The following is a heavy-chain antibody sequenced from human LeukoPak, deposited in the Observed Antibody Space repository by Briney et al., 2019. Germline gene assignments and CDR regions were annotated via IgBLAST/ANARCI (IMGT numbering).Heavy chain of an antibody. Sequence: GRTLRLSSAASGFTSSSDAMSWVRQAPGTGLESCSAISGSGGSTYYADSVKGRFTISRDNSKNTLYLQMNSLRAEDTAVYYCAKGDYGDPRDYYYYGMDVWGKGTTVTVSS. CDR1: GFTSSSDA. J-gene: IGHJ6*04. D-gene: IGHD4-17*01. CDR3: AKGDYGDPRDYYYYGMDV. V-gene: IGHV3-23*01. CDR2: ISGSGGST.